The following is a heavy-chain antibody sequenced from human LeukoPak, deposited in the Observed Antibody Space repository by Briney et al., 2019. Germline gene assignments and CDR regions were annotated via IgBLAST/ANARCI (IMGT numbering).Heavy chain of an antibody. J-gene: IGHJ4*02. V-gene: IGHV4-39*07. CDR2: IYYSGST. Sequence: SETLSLTCTVSGGSISSSSYYWGWIRQPPGKGLEWIGSIYYSGSTYYNPSLKSRVTISVDTSKNQFSLKLSSVTAADTAVYYCARIRLRMETSTYSSGSIDYWGQGTLVTVSS. CDR1: GGSISSSSYY. D-gene: IGHD6-19*01. CDR3: ARIRLRMETSTYSSGSIDY.